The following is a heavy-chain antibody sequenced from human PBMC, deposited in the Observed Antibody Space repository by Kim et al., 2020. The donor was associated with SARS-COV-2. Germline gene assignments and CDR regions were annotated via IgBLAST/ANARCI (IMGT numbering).Heavy chain of an antibody. Sequence: LSLTCAASGFTLSDHYMDWVRQAPGKGLEWVGRSRTKANSYTTEYAASVKGRFTISRDESKNSLYLQMNSLKTEDTAVYYCARSTSGLDVWGQGTTVTVSS. CDR3: ARSTSGLDV. D-gene: IGHD5-12*01. J-gene: IGHJ6*02. CDR1: GFTLSDHY. CDR2: SRTKANSYTT. V-gene: IGHV3-72*01.